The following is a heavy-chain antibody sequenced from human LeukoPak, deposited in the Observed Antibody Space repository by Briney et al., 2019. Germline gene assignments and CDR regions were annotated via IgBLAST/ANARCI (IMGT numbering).Heavy chain of an antibody. CDR2: IYYSGST. V-gene: IGHV4-59*01. J-gene: IGHJ3*02. CDR1: GGSFSGYY. Sequence: PSETLSLTCAVYGGSFSGYYWSWIRQPPGKGLEWIGYIYYSGSTNYNPSLKSRVTISVDTSKNQFSLKLSSVTAADTAVYYRARDRWRYCSSTSCYVGGDAFDIWGQGTMVTVSS. D-gene: IGHD2-2*01. CDR3: ARDRWRYCSSTSCYVGGDAFDI.